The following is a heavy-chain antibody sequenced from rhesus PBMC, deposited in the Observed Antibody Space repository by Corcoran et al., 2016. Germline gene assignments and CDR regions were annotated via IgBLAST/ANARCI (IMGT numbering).Heavy chain of an antibody. CDR2: IYPGDSDT. J-gene: IGHJ6*01. Sequence: EVQLVQSGAEVKRPGESLRISCKTSGYTCTDSWTNWVRQMPGKGREWMGRIYPGDSDTNYSPSFQGQVSMSADKSISTAYLQWSSLKASDTATYYCAKYCEDDYGQSNYGLDSWGQGVVVTVSS. V-gene: IGHV5-43*01. CDR3: AKYCEDDYGQSNYGLDS. CDR1: GYTCTDSW. D-gene: IGHD3-9*01.